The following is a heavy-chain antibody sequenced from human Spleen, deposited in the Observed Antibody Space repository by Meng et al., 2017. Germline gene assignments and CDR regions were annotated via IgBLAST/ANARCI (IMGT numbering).Heavy chain of an antibody. CDR3: ARAPLRYFDWLLSDAFDI. V-gene: IGHV3-21*01. D-gene: IGHD3-9*01. CDR2: ISSSSSYI. CDR1: GFTFSSYS. Sequence: GESLKISCAASGFTFSSYSMNWVRQAPGKGLEWVSSISSSSSYIYYADSVKGRFTISRDNAKNSLYLQMNSLRAEDTAVYYCARAPLRYFDWLLSDAFDIWGQGTRVTVSS. J-gene: IGHJ3*02.